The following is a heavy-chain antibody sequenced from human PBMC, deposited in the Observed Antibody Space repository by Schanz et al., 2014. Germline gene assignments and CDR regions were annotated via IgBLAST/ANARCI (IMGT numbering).Heavy chain of an antibody. V-gene: IGHV3-23*01. CDR2: LSGSGGST. Sequence: DVQLLESGGGLVQPGGSLRLSCEASEFTFSSYKMNWVRQAPGKGLEWVSALSGSGGSTYYADSVKGRFTISRDNSKNTLYLQMNSLRAGDTAVYYCARVPYGSGSYWDYWGQGTLVTVSS. J-gene: IGHJ4*02. CDR1: EFTFSSYK. D-gene: IGHD3-10*01. CDR3: ARVPYGSGSYWDY.